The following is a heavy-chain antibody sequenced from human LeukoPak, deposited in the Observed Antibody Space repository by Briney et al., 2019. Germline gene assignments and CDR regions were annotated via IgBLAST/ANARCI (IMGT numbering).Heavy chain of an antibody. CDR3: ARGFWGYSYGLDY. CDR2: IWYDGSNK. CDR1: GFTFSSYG. V-gene: IGHV3-33*01. D-gene: IGHD5-18*01. J-gene: IGHJ4*02. Sequence: GGSLRLSCAASGFTFSSYGMHWVRQAPGKGLEWVAVIWYDGSNKYYADSVKGRFTISRDNSKNTLYLQMNSLRAEDTAVYYCARGFWGYSYGLDYWGQGTLVTVSS.